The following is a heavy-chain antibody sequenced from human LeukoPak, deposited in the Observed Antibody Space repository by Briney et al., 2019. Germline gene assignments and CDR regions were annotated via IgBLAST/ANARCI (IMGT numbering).Heavy chain of an antibody. V-gene: IGHV1-8*01. CDR1: GFTFTGYD. CDR2: MNPNNGNT. Sequence: ASVTVSCKASGFTFTGYDINWVRQASGQGLVWMGWMNPNNGNTGYAQKFQDRVTMTRDTSISTAYMELRGLRSEDTAVYYCVRDGEGAAISVNYWFDPWGQGTLVTVSS. D-gene: IGHD2-2*02. J-gene: IGHJ5*02. CDR3: VRDGEGAAISVNYWFDP.